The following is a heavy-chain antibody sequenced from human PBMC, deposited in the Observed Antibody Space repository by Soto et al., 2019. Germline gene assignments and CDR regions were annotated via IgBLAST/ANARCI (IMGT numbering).Heavy chain of an antibody. D-gene: IGHD3-9*01. Sequence: QVQLQQWGAGLLKPSETLSLTCAVYGGSFSGYYWSWIRQPPGKGLEWIGEINHSGSTNYNPSLKSRVTISVDTSKNQFSLKLSSVTAADTAVYYCARGARGDILTGYYIFDYWGQGTLVTVSS. V-gene: IGHV4-34*01. CDR2: INHSGST. CDR3: ARGARGDILTGYYIFDY. J-gene: IGHJ4*02. CDR1: GGSFSGYY.